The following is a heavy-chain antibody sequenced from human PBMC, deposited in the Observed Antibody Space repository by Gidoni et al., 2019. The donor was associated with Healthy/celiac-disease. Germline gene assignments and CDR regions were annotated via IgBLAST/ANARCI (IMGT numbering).Heavy chain of an antibody. D-gene: IGHD2-2*02. CDR2: ISSSSSYI. CDR3: ARAPPNYCSSPSCYRYYYYYGMDV. Sequence: LEWVSSISSSSSYIYYADSVKGRFTISRDNAKNSLYLQMNSLRAEDPAVYYCARAPPNYCSSPSCYRYYYYYGMDVWGQGTTVTVSS. J-gene: IGHJ6*02. V-gene: IGHV3-21*01.